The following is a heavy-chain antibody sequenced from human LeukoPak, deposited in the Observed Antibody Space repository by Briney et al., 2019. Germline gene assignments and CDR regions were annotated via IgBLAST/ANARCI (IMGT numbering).Heavy chain of an antibody. Sequence: PGRSLRLSCAASGFNFDDYAMHWVRQDPGKGLEWVSGISWNSGSIGYADSVKGRFTISRDNAKNSLYLQMNSLRAEDTALYYCAKALCSGDKCYSGYWGQGTLVTVSS. CDR2: ISWNSGSI. CDR3: AKALCSGDKCYSGY. CDR1: GFNFDDYA. J-gene: IGHJ4*02. V-gene: IGHV3-9*01. D-gene: IGHD2-15*01.